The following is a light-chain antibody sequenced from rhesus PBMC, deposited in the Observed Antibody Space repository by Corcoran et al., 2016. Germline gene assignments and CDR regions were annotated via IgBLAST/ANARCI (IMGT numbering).Light chain of an antibody. CDR2: AAS. CDR1: ENVNNY. Sequence: DIQMTQSPSSLSASVADRVTITCRASENVNNYLHWYQQKPGKAPKLLIYAASTLQSGVPSRFSGRGSVTDYTFTISSLQPEDVATYYCQHSYGTPYSFGQGTKVEIK. CDR3: QHSYGTPYS. J-gene: IGKJ2*01. V-gene: IGKV1-74*01.